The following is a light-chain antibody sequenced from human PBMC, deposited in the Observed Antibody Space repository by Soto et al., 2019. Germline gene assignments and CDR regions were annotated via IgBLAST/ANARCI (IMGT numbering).Light chain of an antibody. Sequence: DIVMTQSPDSLALSLGERATINCKSSQVVLYSSNNKNYLAWYQQKPGQPPKLLIYWASTRESGVPDRFSGSGSGTDFTLTISSLQAEDVAVYYCQQYYSTPITFGQGTRLEIK. CDR3: QQYYSTPIT. CDR2: WAS. CDR1: QVVLYSSNNKNY. V-gene: IGKV4-1*01. J-gene: IGKJ5*01.